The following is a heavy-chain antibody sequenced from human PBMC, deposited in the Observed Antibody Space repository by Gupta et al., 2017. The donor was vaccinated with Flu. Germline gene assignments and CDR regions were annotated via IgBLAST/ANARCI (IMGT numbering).Heavy chain of an antibody. D-gene: IGHD3-22*01. CDR3: TTDYYDSSGYYYLFDY. CDR2: IKSKTDGGTT. J-gene: IGHJ4*02. V-gene: IGHV3-15*01. Sequence: EVQLVESGGGLVKPGGSLRLSCAASGFTFSNAWMSWVRQAPGKGLEWVGRIKSKTDGGTTDYAAPVKGRFTISRDDSKNTLYLQMNSLKTEDTAVYYCTTDYYDSSGYYYLFDYWGQGTLVTVSS. CDR1: GFTFSNAW.